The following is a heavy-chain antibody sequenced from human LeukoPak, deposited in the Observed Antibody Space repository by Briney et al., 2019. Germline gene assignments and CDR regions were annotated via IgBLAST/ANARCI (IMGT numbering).Heavy chain of an antibody. V-gene: IGHV1-18*01. J-gene: IGHJ5*02. CDR1: GYTFNTYG. Sequence: VASVKVSCKASGYTFNTYGLAWVRQAPGQGLEWMGWTNPSTGSAEYAQKFQSRVTLTTDTSTNTAYLDLSSLRSDDTAVYYCARGVGRGFDPWGQGTLVTVSS. CDR3: ARGVGRGFDP. D-gene: IGHD2-15*01. CDR2: TNPSTGSA.